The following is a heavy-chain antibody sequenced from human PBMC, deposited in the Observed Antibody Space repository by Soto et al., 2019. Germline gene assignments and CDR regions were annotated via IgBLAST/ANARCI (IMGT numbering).Heavy chain of an antibody. D-gene: IGHD5-12*01. CDR3: AAGGGLPRYY. V-gene: IGHV4-30-2*01. Sequence: ASETLSLTCAGSGGSISSGGYFWSWIRQPPGKGLEWIGYIYHSGSTYYNPSLKSRVTISVDRSKNQFSLKLSSVTAADTAVYYCAAGGGLPRYYWGQGTLVTVSS. CDR2: IYHSGST. CDR1: GGSISSGGYF. J-gene: IGHJ4*02.